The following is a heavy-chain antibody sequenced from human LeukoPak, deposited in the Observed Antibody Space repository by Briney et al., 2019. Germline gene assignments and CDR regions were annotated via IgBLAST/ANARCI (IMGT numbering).Heavy chain of an antibody. J-gene: IGHJ4*02. CDR3: ARQGRSIFDY. V-gene: IGHV4-59*08. CDR2: IYYSGST. CDR1: GGSISSYY. Sequence: SETLSLTCTVSGGSISSYYWSWIWQPPGKGLEWIGYIYYSGSTNYNPSLKSRVTISVDTSKNQFSLKLSSVTAADTAVYYCARQGRSIFDYWGQGTLVTVSS. D-gene: IGHD2/OR15-2a*01.